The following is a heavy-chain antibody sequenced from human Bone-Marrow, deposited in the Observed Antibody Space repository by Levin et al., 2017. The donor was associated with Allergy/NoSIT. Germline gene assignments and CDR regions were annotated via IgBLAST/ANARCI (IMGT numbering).Heavy chain of an antibody. CDR1: GFSLTSSDMR. V-gene: IGHV2-70*04. CDR3: VRTLTQNWFHP. CDR2: IDGDDDK. D-gene: IGHD3-9*01. Sequence: QTLSLTCTFSGFSLTSSDMRVSWIRQSPGQALEWLARIDGDDDKYYTTSLKTRLTISKGTSKNQVVLTMTNMEAVDTATYYCVRTLTQNWFHPWGQGIQVTVSS. J-gene: IGHJ5*02.